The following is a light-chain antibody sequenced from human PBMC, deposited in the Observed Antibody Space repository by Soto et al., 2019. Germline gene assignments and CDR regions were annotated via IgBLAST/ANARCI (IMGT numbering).Light chain of an antibody. J-gene: IGLJ3*02. V-gene: IGLV2-23*01. CDR3: CSYAGSNSWV. CDR1: SSDVGSYNL. Sequence: QSALTQPASVSGSPGQSITISCTGTSSDVGSYNLVSWYQQHPGNAPKLILYEGNKRPSGVSNRFSGSKSGDTASLTISGLQAADEADYYCCSYAGSNSWVFGGGTKLTVL. CDR2: EGN.